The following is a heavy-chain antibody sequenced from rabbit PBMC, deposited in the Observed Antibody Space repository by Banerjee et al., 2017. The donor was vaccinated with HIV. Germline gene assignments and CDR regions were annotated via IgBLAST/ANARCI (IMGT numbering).Heavy chain of an antibody. V-gene: IGHV1S40*01. CDR3: ARGKIVLVDGFGL. Sequence: QSLEESGGDLVRPGASLTLTCTASGFSFSSSYFMCWVRQAPGKGLEWIACIYGDSGGSTYYASWAKGRFTISKTSSPTVTLQMTSLTAADTATYFCARGKIVLVDGFGLWGPGTLVTVS. CDR1: GFSFSSSYF. CDR2: IYGDSGGST. J-gene: IGHJ4*01. D-gene: IGHD7-1*01.